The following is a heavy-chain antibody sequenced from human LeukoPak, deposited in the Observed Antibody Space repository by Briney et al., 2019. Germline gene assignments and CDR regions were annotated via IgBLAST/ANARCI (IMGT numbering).Heavy chain of an antibody. D-gene: IGHD2-21*02. CDR1: GFTLNSYT. CDR3: AREVAYCAGDCSSA. Sequence: GGSLRLSCAALGFTLNSYTMNWVRQPPGKGLEWVSSISVSSTYMYYADSVKGRFTISRDNAKNTVYLQMNSLRAEDTAVYYCAREVAYCAGDCSSAWGQGTLVTVSS. CDR2: ISVSSTYM. V-gene: IGHV3-21*06. J-gene: IGHJ5*02.